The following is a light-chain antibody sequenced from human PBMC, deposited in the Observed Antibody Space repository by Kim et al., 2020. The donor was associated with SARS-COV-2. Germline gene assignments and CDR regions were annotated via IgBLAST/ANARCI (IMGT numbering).Light chain of an antibody. Sequence: DIVMTQSPDSLAVSLGERATINCKSSQSVLYSSNNKNYLAWYQQKPGQPPKLLIYLASNRESGVPDRFSGSGSGTDFTLTISSLQAEDVAVYYCQQYYSTPLTFGGGTKVDIK. CDR3: QQYYSTPLT. CDR1: QSVLYSSNNKNY. CDR2: LAS. V-gene: IGKV4-1*01. J-gene: IGKJ4*01.